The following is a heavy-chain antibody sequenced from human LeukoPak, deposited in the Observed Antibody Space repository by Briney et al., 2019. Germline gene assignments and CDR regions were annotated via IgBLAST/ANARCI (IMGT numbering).Heavy chain of an antibody. J-gene: IGHJ5*02. CDR3: ARDRAAADP. V-gene: IGHV3-53*01. CDR1: GFTVGHYY. Sequence: GGSLRLSCAASGFTVGHYYMSWVRQAPGKGLECVSVIYTDDTAYYADSVKGRFTISRDDSKNTLSLQMDSLRAEDTAVYYCARDRAAADPWGRGTLVTVSS. D-gene: IGHD6-13*01. CDR2: IYTDDTA.